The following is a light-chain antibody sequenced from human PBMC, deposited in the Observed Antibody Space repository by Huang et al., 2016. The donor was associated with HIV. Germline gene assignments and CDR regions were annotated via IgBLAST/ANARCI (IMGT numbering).Light chain of an antibody. CDR2: AAS. V-gene: IGKV3-20*01. CDR1: EGIRSYY. Sequence: EIVLTQSPGTLSLSPGERAALSCRASEGIRSYYVAWYQQKPGQAPRLLIDAASSRATGIPDRLSGSGSGTDFTLTISRLEPEDFAVYYCQHYGPTPSWTFGQGTKVEIK. J-gene: IGKJ1*01. CDR3: QHYGPTPSWT.